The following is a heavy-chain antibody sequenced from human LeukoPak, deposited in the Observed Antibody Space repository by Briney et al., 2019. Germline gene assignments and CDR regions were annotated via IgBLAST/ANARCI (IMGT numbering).Heavy chain of an antibody. CDR3: AREEARDGSTGYYFDY. Sequence: ASVKVSCKASGYTFSNYHIHWVRQAPGQGIEWMGIINPRYGSTTYAQKFQGRVTMTRDMSTSTVYMELSSLRSEDTAVYYCAREEARDGSTGYYFDYWGRGTLLTVSS. CDR2: INPRYGST. CDR1: GYTFSNYH. V-gene: IGHV1-46*01. D-gene: IGHD5-24*01. J-gene: IGHJ4*02.